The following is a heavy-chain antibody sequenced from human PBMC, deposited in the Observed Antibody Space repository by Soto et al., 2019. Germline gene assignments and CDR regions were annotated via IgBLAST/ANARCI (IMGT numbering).Heavy chain of an antibody. J-gene: IGHJ4*02. CDR2: ISGSGGST. CDR1: GFTFSSYA. V-gene: IGHV3-23*01. CDR3: AKAPTNYGSGSYYYY. Sequence: EVQLLESGGGLVQPGGSLRLSCAASGFTFSSYAMSWVRQAPGKGLEWVSAISGSGGSTYYADSVKGRFTISRDNSKNTLYLQLNSLRAEDTAVYYCAKAPTNYGSGSYYYYWGQGTLVTVSS. D-gene: IGHD3-10*01.